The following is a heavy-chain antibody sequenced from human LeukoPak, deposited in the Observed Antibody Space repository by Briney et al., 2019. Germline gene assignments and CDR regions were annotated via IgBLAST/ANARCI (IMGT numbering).Heavy chain of an antibody. CDR3: AKGAGGSYGLYHFDY. J-gene: IGHJ4*02. Sequence: GGSLRLSCAASGFTFSSYGMSWVRQAPGKGLEWVSSVIASGGTTYYVDSVKGRFTISRDNSKNTVYLQMNTLRAEDTAMYYCAKGAGGSYGLYHFDYWGQGTLVTVSS. CDR2: VIASGGTT. V-gene: IGHV3-23*01. CDR1: GFTFSSYG. D-gene: IGHD6-19*01.